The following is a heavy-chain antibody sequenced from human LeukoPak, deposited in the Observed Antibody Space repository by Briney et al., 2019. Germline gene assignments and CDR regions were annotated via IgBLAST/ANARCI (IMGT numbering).Heavy chain of an antibody. V-gene: IGHV1-69*06. CDR3: ARGRYCSSTSCLLDY. Sequence: SVKVTCKASGGTFSSYAISWVRQAPGQGLEWMGGIIPIFGTANYAQKFQGRVTITADKSTSTAYMELSSLRSEDTAVYYCARGRYCSSTSCLLDYWGQGTLVTVSS. J-gene: IGHJ4*02. D-gene: IGHD2-2*01. CDR2: IIPIFGTA. CDR1: GGTFSSYA.